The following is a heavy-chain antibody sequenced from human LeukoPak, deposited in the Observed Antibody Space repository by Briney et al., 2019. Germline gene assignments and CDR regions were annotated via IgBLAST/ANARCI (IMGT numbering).Heavy chain of an antibody. Sequence: ASVKVSCQASGYTFTGYYMHWVRQAPGQGLEWMGWINPNSGGTNYAQRFQGRVTMTRDTSISTAYMELSRLRSDDPAVYYCARGQDGSGYLRFDYWGQGTLVTVSS. J-gene: IGHJ4*02. V-gene: IGHV1-2*02. D-gene: IGHD3-3*01. CDR2: INPNSGGT. CDR1: GYTFTGYY. CDR3: ARGQDGSGYLRFDY.